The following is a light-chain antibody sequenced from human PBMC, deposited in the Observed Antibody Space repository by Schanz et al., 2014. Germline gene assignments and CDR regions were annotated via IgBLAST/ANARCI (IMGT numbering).Light chain of an antibody. CDR1: SSDVGGYNY. CDR3: CSYAGSSTLV. Sequence: QSALTQPASVSGSPGQSITISCTGASSDVGGYNYVSWYQQHPGKVPKLMIYDVSNRPSGVSNRFAGSKSGNTASLTISGLQAEDEADYYCCSYAGSSTLVFGGGTKLTVL. CDR2: DVS. J-gene: IGLJ3*02. V-gene: IGLV2-14*01.